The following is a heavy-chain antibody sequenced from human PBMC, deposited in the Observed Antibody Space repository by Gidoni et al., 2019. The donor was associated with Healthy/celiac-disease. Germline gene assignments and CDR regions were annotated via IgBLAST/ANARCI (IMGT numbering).Heavy chain of an antibody. Sequence: QVQLQESGPGLVKPSQTLSLTCTVSGGSISSGSYYWSWIRQPAGKGLEWIGRIYTSGSTNYNPSLKSRVTISVDTSKNQFSLKLSSVTAADTAVYYCARLGHAWVTDGGDYWGQGTLVTVSS. CDR3: ARLGHAWVTDGGDY. V-gene: IGHV4-61*02. J-gene: IGHJ4*02. CDR1: GGSISSGSYY. CDR2: IYTSGST. D-gene: IGHD2-21*02.